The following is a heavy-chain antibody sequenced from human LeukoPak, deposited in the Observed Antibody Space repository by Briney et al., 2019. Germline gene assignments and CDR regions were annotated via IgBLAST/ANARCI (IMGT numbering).Heavy chain of an antibody. CDR1: GFTFSSYG. Sequence: PGGSLRLSCAASGFTFSSYGMHWVRQAPGKGLEWVAVISYDGSNKYYADSVKGRFTISRDNSKNTLYLQMNSLRAEDTAVYYCARDPEQRLGAFDIWGQGTMVTVSS. CDR2: ISYDGSNK. J-gene: IGHJ3*02. V-gene: IGHV3-30*03. D-gene: IGHD6-25*01. CDR3: ARDPEQRLGAFDI.